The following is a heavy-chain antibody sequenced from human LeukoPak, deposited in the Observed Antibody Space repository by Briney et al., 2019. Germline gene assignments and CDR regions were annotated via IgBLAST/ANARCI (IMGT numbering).Heavy chain of an antibody. J-gene: IGHJ4*02. V-gene: IGHV1-18*01. CDR3: ARAEQYQLLLH. CDR1: GGTFSSYA. CDR2: ISAYNGNT. D-gene: IGHD2-2*01. Sequence: ASVKVSCKASGGTFSSYAISWVRQAPGQGLEWMGGISAYNGNTNYAQKLQGRVTMTTDTSTSTAYLDLRSLRSDDTAVYYCARAEQYQLLLHWGQGTLVTVSS.